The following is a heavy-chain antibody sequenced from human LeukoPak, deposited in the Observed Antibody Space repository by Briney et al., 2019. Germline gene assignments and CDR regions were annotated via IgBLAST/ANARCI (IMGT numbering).Heavy chain of an antibody. V-gene: IGHV1-69*13. Sequence: ASVKVSCKASGGTFISYAISWVRQAPGQGLEWMGGIIPIFGTANYAQKFQGRVTITADESTSTAYMELSSLRSEDTAVYYCAKEVAATQGLYYFDYWGQGTLVTVSS. J-gene: IGHJ4*02. CDR2: IIPIFGTA. CDR3: AKEVAATQGLYYFDY. CDR1: GGTFISYA. D-gene: IGHD2-15*01.